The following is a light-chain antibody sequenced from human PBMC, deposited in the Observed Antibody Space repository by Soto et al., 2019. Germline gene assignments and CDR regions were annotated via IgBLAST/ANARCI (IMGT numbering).Light chain of an antibody. J-gene: IGKJ5*01. CDR3: QHLHTYPIT. CDR1: QDISSY. CDR2: AAS. Sequence: DIQLTQSPSFLSASVGDRVTITCRASQDISSYLAWYQQKPGKAPEHLVYAASTLQSGVPSRFSDSGSGTEFTLTIRSLQPEDFATYYCQHLHTYPITFGQGTRLEIK. V-gene: IGKV1-9*01.